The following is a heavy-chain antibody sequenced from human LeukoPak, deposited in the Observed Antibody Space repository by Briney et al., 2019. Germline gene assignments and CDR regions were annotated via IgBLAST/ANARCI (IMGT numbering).Heavy chain of an antibody. CDR3: ARGGGVTMVRGVSLPHPNWFDP. D-gene: IGHD3-10*01. J-gene: IGHJ5*02. CDR2: IYYSGST. V-gene: IGHV4-59*12. Sequence: PSETLSLTCTVSGGSISTYYWSWIRQPPGKGLEWIGYIYYSGSTNYNPSLKSRVTISVDTSKNQFSLKLSSVTAADTAVYYCARGGGVTMVRGVSLPHPNWFDPWGQGTLVTVSS. CDR1: GGSISTYY.